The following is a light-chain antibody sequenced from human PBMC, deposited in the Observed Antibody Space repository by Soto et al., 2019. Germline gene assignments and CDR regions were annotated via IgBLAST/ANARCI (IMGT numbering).Light chain of an antibody. CDR2: EAS. CDR1: HNIVTY. V-gene: IGKV1-39*01. J-gene: IGKJ2*01. Sequence: DIHMAQSPPSLSASVGDRVTITCRASHNIVTYLNWYQQKAGKAPSLLIYEASHLQSGVPFRFFGSGSGTDFTLTIDNLQHEDYANYYCQQSHSTPLTFGPGTKLEIK. CDR3: QQSHSTPLT.